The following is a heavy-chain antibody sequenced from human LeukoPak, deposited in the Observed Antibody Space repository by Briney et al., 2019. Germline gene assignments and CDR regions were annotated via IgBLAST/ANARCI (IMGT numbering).Heavy chain of an antibody. Sequence: GSLRLSCAASGFTFSSYAMSWVRQPPGKGLEWIGSIYYSGSTYYNPSLKSRVTISVDTSKNQFSLKLSSVTAADTAVYYCARQGDGWARFWSGYYHDYWGQGTLVTVSS. CDR1: GFTFSSYA. J-gene: IGHJ4*02. V-gene: IGHV4-39*01. D-gene: IGHD3-3*01. CDR2: IYYSGST. CDR3: ARQGDGWARFWSGYYHDY.